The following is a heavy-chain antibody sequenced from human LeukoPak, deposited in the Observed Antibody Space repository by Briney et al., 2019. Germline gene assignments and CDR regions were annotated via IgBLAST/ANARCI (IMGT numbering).Heavy chain of an antibody. CDR3: AKFSDDYYFDY. V-gene: IGHV3-23*01. D-gene: IGHD1-1*01. Sequence: GGSLRLSCAASGVTFSSYAMSLVRQAPGKGLEWVSAISGSGGSTYYADSVKGRFTISRDNSKNTLYLQMNSLRAEDTAVYCCAKFSDDYYFDYWGQGTLVTVSS. CDR2: ISGSGGST. CDR1: GVTFSSYA. J-gene: IGHJ4*02.